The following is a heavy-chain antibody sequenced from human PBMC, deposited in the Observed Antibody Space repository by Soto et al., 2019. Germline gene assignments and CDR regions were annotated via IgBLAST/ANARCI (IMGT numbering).Heavy chain of an antibody. D-gene: IGHD6-19*01. CDR1: GYSFTSYW. Sequence: PGESLKISCKGSGYSFTSYWISWVRQMPGKGLEWMGRIDPSDSYTNYSPSFQGHVTISADKSISTAYLQWSSLKASDTAMYYCARLRVAGTFYYYDMAVWGKGTTVTVSS. V-gene: IGHV5-10-1*01. CDR3: ARLRVAGTFYYYDMAV. J-gene: IGHJ6*04. CDR2: IDPSDSYT.